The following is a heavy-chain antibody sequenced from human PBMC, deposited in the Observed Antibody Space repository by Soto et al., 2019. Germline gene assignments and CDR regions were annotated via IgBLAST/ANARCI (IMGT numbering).Heavy chain of an antibody. Sequence: VKVSCKASGGTFSSYAISWVRQAPGQGLEWMGGIIPIFGTANYAQKFQGRVTITADESTSTAYMELSSLRSEDTAVYYCARCGSGYCDAFDIWGQGTMVTVSS. J-gene: IGHJ3*02. CDR1: GGTFSSYA. CDR3: ARCGSGYCDAFDI. D-gene: IGHD3-22*01. CDR2: IIPIFGTA. V-gene: IGHV1-69*13.